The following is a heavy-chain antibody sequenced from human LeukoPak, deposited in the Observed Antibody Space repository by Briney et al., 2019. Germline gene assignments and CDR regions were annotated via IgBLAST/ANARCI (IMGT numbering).Heavy chain of an antibody. CDR1: GFTVGSNY. Sequence: GGSLRLSCAGSGFTVGSNYMSWVRQAPGKGLEWVSYISSSSSTIYYADSVKGRFTISRDNAKNSLYLQMNSLRAEDTAVYYCARGSTIAAAGTTDYWGQGTLVTVSS. D-gene: IGHD6-13*01. V-gene: IGHV3-48*04. CDR3: ARGSTIAAAGTTDY. CDR2: ISSSSSTI. J-gene: IGHJ4*02.